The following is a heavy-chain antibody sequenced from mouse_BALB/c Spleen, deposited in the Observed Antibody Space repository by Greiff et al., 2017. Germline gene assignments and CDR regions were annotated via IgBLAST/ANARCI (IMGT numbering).Heavy chain of an antibody. CDR3: ARAKYAMDD. V-gene: IGHV14-3*02. Sequence: EVQLQQSGAELVKPGASVKLSCTASGFNITDTYMHWVKQRPEQGLEWIGRIDPANGNTKYDPKFKGKATLTADTSSNTAYLQLSSLTSEDPAVYYCARAKYAMDDWGEGTSGTV. J-gene: IGHJ4*01. CDR2: IDPANGNT. CDR1: GFNITDTY.